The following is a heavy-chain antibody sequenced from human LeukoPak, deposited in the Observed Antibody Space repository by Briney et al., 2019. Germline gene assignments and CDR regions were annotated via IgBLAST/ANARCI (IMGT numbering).Heavy chain of an antibody. D-gene: IGHD1-26*01. CDR1: GGTFSSYA. CDR2: IIPIFGTA. Sequence: ASVKVSCKASGGTFSSYAISWVRQAPGQGLEWMGGIIPIFGTANYAQKFQGRVTITADESTSTAYMELSSLRSEDTAVYYCARLKSGSYYFGYWGQGTLVTVPS. CDR3: ARLKSGSYYFGY. J-gene: IGHJ4*02. V-gene: IGHV1-69*13.